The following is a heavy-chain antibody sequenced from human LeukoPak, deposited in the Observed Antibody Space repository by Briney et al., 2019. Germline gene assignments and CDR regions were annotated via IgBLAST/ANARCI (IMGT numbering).Heavy chain of an antibody. CDR3: ARLETPLNYFDY. CDR1: RFTLSSYW. V-gene: IGHV3-74*01. D-gene: IGHD2-8*01. CDR2: INSDGSST. Sequence: GGSLRLSRAASRFTLSSYWTHWVRPAPRRGLVWVSRINSDGSSTSYAYSLKGRFTISRDNAKNTLYLKLNSLRAEDTAVYYCARLETPLNYFDYWGQGTLVTVSS. J-gene: IGHJ4*02.